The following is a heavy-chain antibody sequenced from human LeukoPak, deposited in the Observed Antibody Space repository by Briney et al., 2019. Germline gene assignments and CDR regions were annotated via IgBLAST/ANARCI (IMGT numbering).Heavy chain of an antibody. CDR2: IYYSGST. J-gene: IGHJ4*01. CDR1: GGSISSSSYY. V-gene: IGHV4-39*02. CDR3: ARERPDYGVLYYFYY. D-gene: IGHD4-17*01. Sequence: SETLSPTCTVSGGSISSSSYYWGWIRQPPGKGLEWIGSIYYSGSTYYNPSLKSRVTISVDTSKNQFSLKLSSVTAADTAVYYCARERPDYGVLYYFYYWGQGTLVTVSS.